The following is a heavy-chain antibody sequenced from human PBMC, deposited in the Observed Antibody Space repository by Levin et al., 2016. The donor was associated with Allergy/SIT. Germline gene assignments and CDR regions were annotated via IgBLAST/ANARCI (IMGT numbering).Heavy chain of an antibody. V-gene: IGHV3-21*01. CDR2: ISSSGIST. J-gene: IGHJ4*02. D-gene: IGHD6-13*01. CDR1: GFTFSSYS. CDR3: ARDLRPSSSWYPFDY. Sequence: GESLKISCAASGFTFSSYSMNWVRQAPGKGLEWVSSISSSGISTYYADSVKGRFTISRDSAKNSLYLQMNSLRAEDTAVYYCARDLRPSSSWYPFDYWGPGNPGHRSPQ.